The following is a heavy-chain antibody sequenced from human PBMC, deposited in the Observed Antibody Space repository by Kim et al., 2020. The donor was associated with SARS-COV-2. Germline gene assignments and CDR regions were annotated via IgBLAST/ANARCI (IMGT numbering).Heavy chain of an antibody. CDR3: AKDMLAAAGTMGLDDYSMDP. CDR2: ISWNSGSI. J-gene: IGHJ5*02. CDR1: GFTFDDYA. Sequence: GGSLRLSCAASGFTFDDYAMHWVRQAPGKGLEWVSGISWNSGSIGYADSVKGRFTISRDNAKNSLYLQMNSLRAEDTALYYCAKDMLAAAGTMGLDDYSMDPWGQGTLVTVSS. D-gene: IGHD6-13*01. V-gene: IGHV3-9*01.